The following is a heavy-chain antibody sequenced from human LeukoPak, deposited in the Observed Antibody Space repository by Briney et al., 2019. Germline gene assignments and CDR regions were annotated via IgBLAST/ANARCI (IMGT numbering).Heavy chain of an antibody. J-gene: IGHJ4*02. V-gene: IGHV3-66*01. CDR1: GFTVSSNY. Sequence: GGALRLSCAASGFTVSSNYMSWVRQAPGEGLEWVSVIYSGGSTYYADSVKGRFTISRDNSKNTLYLQMNSLRAEDTAVYYCARGTLNIPGEHGAFDYWGQGTLVTVSS. D-gene: IGHD1-14*01. CDR2: IYSGGST. CDR3: ARGTLNIPGEHGAFDY.